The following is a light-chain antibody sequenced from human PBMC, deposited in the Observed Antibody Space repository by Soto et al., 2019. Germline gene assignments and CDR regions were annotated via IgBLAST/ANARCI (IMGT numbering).Light chain of an antibody. CDR1: QSISSW. V-gene: IGKV1-5*01. Sequence: DIQMTQSPSTLSASVGDRVTITCRASQSISSWVAWYQQKPGKAPKLLIYDASSLESGVPSRFSGSGSGTEFTLTISSLQPDDFATYYCQQYNSYSLWTFGQGTKVEIK. CDR3: QQYNSYSLWT. J-gene: IGKJ1*01. CDR2: DAS.